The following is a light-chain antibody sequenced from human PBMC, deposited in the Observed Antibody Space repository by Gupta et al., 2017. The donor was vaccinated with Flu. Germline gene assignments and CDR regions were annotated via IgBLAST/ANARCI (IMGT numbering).Light chain of an antibody. J-gene: IGKJ1*01. Sequence: DIVMTQSPDSLAVSLGERATINCKSSQNILYSSNNKNYLAWYQQKPGQPPKLLIYWASTRESGVPDLFRGRGSTTYFPLTSSRLQAEYVAFYYHQKYNTPRTFGQGTKVEI. CDR3: QKYNTPRT. CDR1: QNILYSSNNKNY. CDR2: WAS. V-gene: IGKV4-1*01.